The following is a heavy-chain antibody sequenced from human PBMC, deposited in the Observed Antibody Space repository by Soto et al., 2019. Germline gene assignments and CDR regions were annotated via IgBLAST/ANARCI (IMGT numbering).Heavy chain of an antibody. CDR2: IYYSGST. CDR3: ARGFGYCSSTSCYLGYYYYYYMDV. Sequence: PSETLSLTCTVSGGSISSSSYYWGWIRQPPGKGLEWIGSIYYSGSTYYNPSLKSRVTISVDTSKNQFSLKLSSVTAADTAVYYCARGFGYCSSTSCYLGYYYYYYMDVWGKGTTVTVSS. J-gene: IGHJ6*03. D-gene: IGHD2-2*03. V-gene: IGHV4-39*01. CDR1: GGSISSSSYY.